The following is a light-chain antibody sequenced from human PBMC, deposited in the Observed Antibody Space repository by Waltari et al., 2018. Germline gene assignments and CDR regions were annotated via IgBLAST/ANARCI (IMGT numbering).Light chain of an antibody. CDR1: QSVSSSY. CDR2: GAS. Sequence: EIVLTQSPGTLSLSPGERDTLSCRASQSVSSSYLAWYQQKPGQAPRLLIYGASSRATGIPDRFSGRGSGTDFTLTISRLEPEDVAVYYCQQYGSSPMYTFGQGTKLEIK. CDR3: QQYGSSPMYT. J-gene: IGKJ2*01. V-gene: IGKV3-20*01.